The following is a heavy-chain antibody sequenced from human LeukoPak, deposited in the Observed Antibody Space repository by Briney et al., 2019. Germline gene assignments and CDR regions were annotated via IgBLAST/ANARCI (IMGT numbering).Heavy chain of an antibody. CDR1: GGSISSGGYY. V-gene: IGHV4-30-2*01. CDR3: ARESDYYDSTGQGDGFDI. D-gene: IGHD3-22*01. J-gene: IGHJ3*02. CDR2: IYHSGST. Sequence: PSETLSLTCTVSGGSISSGGYYWSWIRQPPGKGLEWIGYIYHSGSTYYNPSLKSRVTISVDRSKNQFSLKLSSVTAADTAVYYCARESDYYDSTGQGDGFDIWGQGTMVTVSS.